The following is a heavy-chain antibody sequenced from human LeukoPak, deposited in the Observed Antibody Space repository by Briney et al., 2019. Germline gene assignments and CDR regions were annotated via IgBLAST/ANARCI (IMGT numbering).Heavy chain of an antibody. Sequence: ASVKVSCTASGYTFTSYGISWVRQAPGQGLEWMGWISAYNGNTNHTHKLQGRVTMTTDTSTSTAYMELRSLRSDDTAVYYCARAGYCSGGSCYSSPFDYWGQGTLVTVSS. J-gene: IGHJ4*02. D-gene: IGHD2-15*01. CDR2: ISAYNGNT. V-gene: IGHV1-18*01. CDR3: ARAGYCSGGSCYSSPFDY. CDR1: GYTFTSYG.